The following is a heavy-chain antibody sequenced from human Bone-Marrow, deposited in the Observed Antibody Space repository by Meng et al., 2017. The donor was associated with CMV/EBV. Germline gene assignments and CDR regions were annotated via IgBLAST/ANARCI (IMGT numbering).Heavy chain of an antibody. CDR2: INPSGGST. Sequence: QGELVQSGAEVKKAGASVKVACKASGYTFTSYYMHWVRQAPGKGLEWMGIINPSGGSTSYAQKFQGRVTMTRDTSTSTVYMELSSLRSEDTAVYYCARGSSSKEEYNWFDPWGQGTLVTVSS. J-gene: IGHJ5*02. CDR1: GYTFTSYY. V-gene: IGHV1-46*01. D-gene: IGHD6-6*01. CDR3: ARGSSSKEEYNWFDP.